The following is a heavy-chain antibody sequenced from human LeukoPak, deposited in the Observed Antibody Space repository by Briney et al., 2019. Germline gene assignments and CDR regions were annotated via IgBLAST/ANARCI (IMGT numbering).Heavy chain of an antibody. Sequence: SVKVSCKSSGGTFSSYAISWVRQAPGQGLEWRGGIIPIFGTANYAQKFQGRDTITTDESTSTAYMDLSSLRSEDTAVYYCARDLYGDYGGDWFDPWGQGTLVTVSS. CDR2: IIPIFGTA. V-gene: IGHV1-69*05. J-gene: IGHJ5*02. CDR3: ARDLYGDYGGDWFDP. CDR1: GGTFSSYA. D-gene: IGHD4-17*01.